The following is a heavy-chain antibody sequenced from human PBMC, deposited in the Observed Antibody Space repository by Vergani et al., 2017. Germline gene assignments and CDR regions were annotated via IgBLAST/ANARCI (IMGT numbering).Heavy chain of an antibody. CDR3: ARHRIPTNILTGYFPFDY. D-gene: IGHD3-9*01. Sequence: QVQLQESGPGLVKPSETLSLTCAVSGYSISSGYYWGWIRQPPGKGLEWIGSIYHSGSTYYNPSLKSRVTISADTSKNQFSLKLSSVTAADTAVYYCARHRIPTNILTGYFPFDYWGQGTLVTVSS. CDR2: IYHSGST. J-gene: IGHJ4*02. V-gene: IGHV4-38-2*01. CDR1: GYSISSGYY.